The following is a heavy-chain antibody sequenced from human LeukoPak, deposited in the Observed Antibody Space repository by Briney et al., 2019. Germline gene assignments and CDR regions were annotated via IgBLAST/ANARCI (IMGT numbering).Heavy chain of an antibody. J-gene: IGHJ4*02. CDR2: INPNSGDT. CDR3: ARRGISRWTNDY. V-gene: IGHV1-2*02. CDR1: GYTFTVYY. Sequence: EASVKVSCKASGYTFTVYYMHWVRHAPGQGPEWMGWINPNSGDTNYTQKFQSRVTMTRDTSISTAYMELSRLRSDDTAVYYCARRGISRWTNDYWGEGTLVTVSS. D-gene: IGHD3-3*01.